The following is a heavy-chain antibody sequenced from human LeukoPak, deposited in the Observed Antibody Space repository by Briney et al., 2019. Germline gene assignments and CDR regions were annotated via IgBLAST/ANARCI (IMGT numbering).Heavy chain of an antibody. CDR2: ISSISSYI. CDR3: ARGSEGYCSGGGCYYGMDV. D-gene: IGHD2-15*01. Sequence: GGSLRLSCAASGFTFSSYTMNWVRQAPGKGLEWVSYISSISSYIYYADSVKGRFTISRDNAENSLYLQMNSLRDEDTAVYYCARGSEGYCSGGGCYYGMDVWGQGTTVTVSS. V-gene: IGHV3-21*01. J-gene: IGHJ6*01. CDR1: GFTFSSYT.